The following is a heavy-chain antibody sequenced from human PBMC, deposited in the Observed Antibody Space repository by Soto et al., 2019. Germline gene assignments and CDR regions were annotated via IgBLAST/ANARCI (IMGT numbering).Heavy chain of an antibody. V-gene: IGHV6-1*01. CDR1: GDSVSSNSAA. J-gene: IGHJ6*02. CDR2: TYYRSKWYN. CDR3: ARDDTRQLGTNYYYYYGMDV. D-gene: IGHD6-6*01. Sequence: SQTLSLTCAISGDSVSSNSAAWNWIRQSPSRGLEWLGRTYYRSKWYNDYAVSVKSRITINPDTSKNQISLQLNSVTPEDTAVYYCARDDTRQLGTNYYYYYGMDVWGQGATVTVSS.